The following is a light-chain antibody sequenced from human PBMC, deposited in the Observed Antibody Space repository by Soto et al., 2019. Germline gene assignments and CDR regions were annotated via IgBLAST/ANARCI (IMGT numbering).Light chain of an antibody. Sequence: EIELTQSPGTLSLSPGDRATLSCRASQSFSRSYLAWYQQKPGQAPRLLIYGASIRATGIPDRFSGSGSGTDFTLTISRLEAEDFAVYYCQQYGSSGTFGQGTKVEIK. CDR1: QSFSRSY. CDR2: GAS. CDR3: QQYGSSGT. J-gene: IGKJ1*01. V-gene: IGKV3-20*01.